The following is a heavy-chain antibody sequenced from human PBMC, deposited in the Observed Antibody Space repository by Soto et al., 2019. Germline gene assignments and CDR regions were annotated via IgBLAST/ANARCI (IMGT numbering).Heavy chain of an antibody. Sequence: SVKVSCKASGGTFSSYAISLVRQAPGQGLEWMGGIIPIFGTANYAQKFQGRVTITADESTSTAYMELSSLRSEDTAVYYCARDDYYDSSGYLIRFDPWGQGTLVTVSS. J-gene: IGHJ5*02. V-gene: IGHV1-69*13. D-gene: IGHD3-22*01. CDR1: GGTFSSYA. CDR2: IIPIFGTA. CDR3: ARDDYYDSSGYLIRFDP.